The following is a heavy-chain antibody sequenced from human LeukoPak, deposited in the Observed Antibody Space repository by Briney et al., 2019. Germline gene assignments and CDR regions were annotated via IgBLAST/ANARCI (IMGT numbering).Heavy chain of an antibody. CDR1: GGSNSSYY. D-gene: IGHD5-24*01. Sequence: PSETLSLTCTVSGGSNSSYYWSWIRQPPGKGLEWIGYIYYSGSTNYNPSLKSRVTISVDTSKNQFSLKLSSVTAADTAVYYCARDRGTLRFDYWGQGTLVTVSS. J-gene: IGHJ4*02. CDR2: IYYSGST. CDR3: ARDRGTLRFDY. V-gene: IGHV4-59*01.